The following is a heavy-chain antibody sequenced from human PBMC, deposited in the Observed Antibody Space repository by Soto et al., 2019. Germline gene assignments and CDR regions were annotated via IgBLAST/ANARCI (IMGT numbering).Heavy chain of an antibody. V-gene: IGHV1-69*06. J-gene: IGHJ6*02. CDR3: ARDEVRGVISYYYYGMDV. Sequence: SVKVSCKASGGTFSSYAISWVRQAPGQGXEWMGGIIPIFGTANYAQKFQGRVTITADKSTSTAYMELSSLRSEDTAVYYCARDEVRGVISYYYYGMDVWGQGTTVTVSS. CDR2: IIPIFGTA. D-gene: IGHD3-10*01. CDR1: GGTFSSYA.